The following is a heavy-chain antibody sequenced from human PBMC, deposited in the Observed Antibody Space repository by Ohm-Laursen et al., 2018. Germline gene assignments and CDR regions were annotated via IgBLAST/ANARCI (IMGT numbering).Heavy chain of an antibody. J-gene: IGHJ6*02. CDR1: GGSVSSGSHY. D-gene: IGHD1-26*01. Sequence: TLSLTCAVSGGSVSSGSHYWSWIRQPPGKGLEWIGYIYYSGSTNYNPSLKSRVTISVDTSKNQFSLKLSSVTAADTAVYYCARGSGSYFRKGYGMDVWDQGTTVTVSS. V-gene: IGHV4-61*01. CDR3: ARGSGSYFRKGYGMDV. CDR2: IYYSGST.